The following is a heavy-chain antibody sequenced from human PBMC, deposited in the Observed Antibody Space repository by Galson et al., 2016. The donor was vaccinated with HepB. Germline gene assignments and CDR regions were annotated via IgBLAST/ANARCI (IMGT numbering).Heavy chain of an antibody. CDR2: IYYSGST. Sequence: SETLSLTCTVSGGSISSSSYYWGWIRQPPGKGLEWIGSIYYSGSTYYNPSLQSRGTISVDTSKNQFSLKMSSVTAADTAVYYCSRRFRYTYGPPYGMDVWGQGTTVTVSS. CDR1: GGSISSSSYY. D-gene: IGHD5-18*01. V-gene: IGHV4-39*01. J-gene: IGHJ6*02. CDR3: SRRFRYTYGPPYGMDV.